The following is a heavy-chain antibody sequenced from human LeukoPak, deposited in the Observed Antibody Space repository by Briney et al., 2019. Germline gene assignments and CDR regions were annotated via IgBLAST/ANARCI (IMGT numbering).Heavy chain of an antibody. Sequence: GGSLRLSCAASRFIFSDYAMAWVRQAPGEGLEWVSGISASGSRTYYADSVKGRFTISRDKSKNTLFLQMNSLRAEDTAVYYCANAQGYCGGETCQYAVDVWGQGTTVTVSS. J-gene: IGHJ6*02. CDR2: ISASGSRT. D-gene: IGHD2-21*01. V-gene: IGHV3-23*01. CDR1: RFIFSDYA. CDR3: ANAQGYCGGETCQYAVDV.